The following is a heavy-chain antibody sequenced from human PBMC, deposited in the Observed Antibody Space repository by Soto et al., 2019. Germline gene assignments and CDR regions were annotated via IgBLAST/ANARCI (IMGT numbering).Heavy chain of an antibody. D-gene: IGHD1-1*01. CDR3: ARLEELRYYFDY. V-gene: IGHV4-59*08. CDR1: GGSISSHY. CDR2: IYYSGST. Sequence: QVQLQESGPGLVKPSETLSLTCTVSGGSISSHYWSWIRQPPGKGLEWIGYIYYSGSTNYNPSLTSRXXIXVXXSKSQLSLKLNSVTAADTAVYYCARLEELRYYFDYWGQGTLVTVSS. J-gene: IGHJ4*02.